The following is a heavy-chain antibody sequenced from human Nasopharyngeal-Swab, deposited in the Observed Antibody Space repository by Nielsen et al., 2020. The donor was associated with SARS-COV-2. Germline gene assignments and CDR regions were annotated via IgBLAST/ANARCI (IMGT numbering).Heavy chain of an antibody. CDR1: GGSFSDYY. Sequence: SETLSLTCAVYGGSFSDYYWSWIRQPPGKGLEWIGEINHSGSTNYNPSLKSRVTISVDTSKNQFPLKLSSVTAADTAVYYCARVLAAAGTWWFDPWGQGTLVTVSS. J-gene: IGHJ5*02. CDR3: ARVLAAAGTWWFDP. D-gene: IGHD6-13*01. CDR2: INHSGST. V-gene: IGHV4-34*01.